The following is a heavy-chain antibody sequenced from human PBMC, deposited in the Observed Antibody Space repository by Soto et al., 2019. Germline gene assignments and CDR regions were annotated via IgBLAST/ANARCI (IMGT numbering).Heavy chain of an antibody. V-gene: IGHV1-18*01. J-gene: IGHJ4*02. CDR2: ISGYNDNT. CDR3: ARYSSRLRIYFFDY. D-gene: IGHD6-13*01. Sequence: QVQLVQSGGEVKKPGASVKGSCKSSGYTFTNYGFSWMRQAPGQGLEWMGWISGYNDNTNYAQKLQGRVSMTTDTSTSTAYMELRSLRSDDTAVYYCARYSSRLRIYFFDYWGQGTLVTVSS. CDR1: GYTFTNYG.